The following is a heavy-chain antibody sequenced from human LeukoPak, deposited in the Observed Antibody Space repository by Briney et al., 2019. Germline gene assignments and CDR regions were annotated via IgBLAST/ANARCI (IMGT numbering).Heavy chain of an antibody. V-gene: IGHV4-38-2*01. D-gene: IGHD3-22*01. CDR2: INHSGET. CDR1: GYSISSGYY. Sequence: SETLSLTCAVSGYSISSGYYWSWIRQPPGKGLEWIATINHSGETYYNPSLKSRVTISVDTSKSQFSLKLSSVTAAGTAIYYCARYTANKSGYSFDYWGQGTLVTVSS. CDR3: ARYTANKSGYSFDY. J-gene: IGHJ4*02.